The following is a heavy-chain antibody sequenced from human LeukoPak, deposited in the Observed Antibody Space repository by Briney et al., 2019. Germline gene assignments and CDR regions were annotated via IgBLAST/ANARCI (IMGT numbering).Heavy chain of an antibody. CDR3: ARDLTTVTARSNWFDP. CDR1: GGSISSYY. CDR2: IYYSGST. J-gene: IGHJ5*02. V-gene: IGHV4-59*01. D-gene: IGHD4-17*01. Sequence: SESLSLTCTVSGGSISSYYCSWIRQPPGKGLEWIGYIYYSGSTNYNPSLKSRVTISVDTSKNQFSLKLSSVTAADTAVYYCARDLTTVTARSNWFDPWGQGTLVTVSS.